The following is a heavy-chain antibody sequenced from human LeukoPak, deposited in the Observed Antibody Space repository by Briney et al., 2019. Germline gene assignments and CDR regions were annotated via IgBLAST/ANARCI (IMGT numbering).Heavy chain of an antibody. J-gene: IGHJ4*02. V-gene: IGHV3-21*01. CDR2: TSSSSSYK. CDR1: GFTFSSYS. CDR3: ARGVYDILAGYRPYFFDY. Sequence: KPGGSLRLSCAASGFTFSSYSMDWVRKAPGKGLEWVSSTSSSSSYKYYADSVKGRFTVSRDNGKNSLYLQMDSLRAEDTAVYYCARGVYDILAGYRPYFFDYWAREPWSPSPQ. D-gene: IGHD3-9*01.